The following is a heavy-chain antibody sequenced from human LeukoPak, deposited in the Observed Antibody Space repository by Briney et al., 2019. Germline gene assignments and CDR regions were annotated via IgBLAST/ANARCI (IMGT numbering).Heavy chain of an antibody. Sequence: PSETLSLTCTASGGSISSYYWSWIRQPPGKGLEWIGYIYYSGSTNYNPYLQSRVTISVDRSRNQFFLKMTSVTAADTAVYYCARHIGGGIEDMDVWGRGTKVTVSS. CDR3: ARHIGGGIEDMDV. J-gene: IGHJ6*03. CDR1: GGSISSYY. CDR2: IYYSGST. D-gene: IGHD3-16*02. V-gene: IGHV4-59*08.